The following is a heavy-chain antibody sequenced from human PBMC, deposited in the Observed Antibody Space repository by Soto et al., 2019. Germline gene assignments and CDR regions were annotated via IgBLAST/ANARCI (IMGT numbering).Heavy chain of an antibody. D-gene: IGHD1-1*01. CDR3: ARDLSHPYNWNINYYYYCYMDV. CDR1: GYTFTSYY. V-gene: IGHV1-46*03. CDR2: INPSGGST. J-gene: IGHJ6*03. Sequence: ASVKVSCKASGYTFTSYYMHWVRQAPGQGLEWMGIINPSGGSTSYAQKFQGRVTMTRDTSTSTVYMELSSLRSEDTAVYYCARDLSHPYNWNINYYYYCYMDVWGKGTTVTVSS.